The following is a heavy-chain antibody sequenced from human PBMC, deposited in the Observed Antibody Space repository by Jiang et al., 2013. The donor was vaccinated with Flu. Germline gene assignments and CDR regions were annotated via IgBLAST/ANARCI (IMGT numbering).Heavy chain of an antibody. CDR1: GDTLAELP. J-gene: IGHJ4*02. D-gene: IGHD1-7*01. CDR2: FDPEKADT. V-gene: IGHV1-24*01. Sequence: KVSGDTLAELPMHWVRQAPGKGLEWMGGFDPEKADTVYAQKFQDRVTLTEDAYTDTAYLELSSLRSDDTAVYYCVTTTFNWNYHYFDFWGQGTLVSVAS. CDR3: VTTTFNWNYHYFDF.